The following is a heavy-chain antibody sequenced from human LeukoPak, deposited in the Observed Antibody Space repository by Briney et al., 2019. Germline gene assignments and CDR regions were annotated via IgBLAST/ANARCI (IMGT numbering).Heavy chain of an antibody. Sequence: GGSLRLSCAASGFTFSSYAMSWVRQAPGKGLELVSAISGSGGSTYYADSVKGRFTISRDNSKNTLYLQMNSLRAEDTAVYYCAKKLGSSGWYYFDYWGQGTLVTVSS. V-gene: IGHV3-23*01. CDR2: ISGSGGST. J-gene: IGHJ4*02. CDR3: AKKLGSSGWYYFDY. CDR1: GFTFSSYA. D-gene: IGHD6-19*01.